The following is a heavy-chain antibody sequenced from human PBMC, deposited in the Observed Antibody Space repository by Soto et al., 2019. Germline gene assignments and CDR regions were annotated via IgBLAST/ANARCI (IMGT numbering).Heavy chain of an antibody. CDR3: ASGTAYSGYDYSYFDY. V-gene: IGHV4-31*03. Sequence: QVHLQESGPGLVKPSQTLSLTCPVSGGSINSGGFYWGWIRQHPGKGLEWIGYIYYSGSTYYNSSLNSRVTISVDTSKNQFSLKLTSVTAADTAVYYCASGTAYSGYDYSYFDYWGQGALVTVSS. CDR2: IYYSGST. D-gene: IGHD5-12*01. CDR1: GGSINSGGFY. J-gene: IGHJ4*02.